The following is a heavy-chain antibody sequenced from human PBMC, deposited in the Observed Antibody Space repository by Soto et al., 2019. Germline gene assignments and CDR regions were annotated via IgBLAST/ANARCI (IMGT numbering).Heavy chain of an antibody. CDR2: IIPIFGTA. J-gene: IGHJ6*02. D-gene: IGHD3-22*01. V-gene: IGHV1-69*06. Sequence: ASVKVSFKASGGTFSSYAISWVRQAPGQGLEWMGGIIPIFGTANYAQKFQGRVTITADKSTSTAYMELSSLRSEDTAVYYCARTYYYDSSGYLTYYYYGIDVWGQGTTVTVCS. CDR1: GGTFSSYA. CDR3: ARTYYYDSSGYLTYYYYGIDV.